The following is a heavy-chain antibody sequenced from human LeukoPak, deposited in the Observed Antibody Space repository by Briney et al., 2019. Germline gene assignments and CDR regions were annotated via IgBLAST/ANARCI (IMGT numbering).Heavy chain of an antibody. V-gene: IGHV3-30*02. CDR2: IRYDGSNK. J-gene: IGHJ5*02. D-gene: IGHD6-6*01. CDR1: GFTFSSYG. CDR3: AKVRTLSSSSAWFDP. Sequence: TGGSLRLSCAASGFTFSSYGMHWVRQAPGKGLEWVAFIRYDGSNKYYADSVKGRFTISRDNSKNTLYLQMNSLRAEDTAVCYCAKVRTLSSSSAWFDPWGQGTLVTVSS.